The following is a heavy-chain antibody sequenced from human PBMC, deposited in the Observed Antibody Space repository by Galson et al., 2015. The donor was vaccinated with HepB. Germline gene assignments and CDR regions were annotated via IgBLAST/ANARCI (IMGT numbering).Heavy chain of an antibody. J-gene: IGHJ3*02. D-gene: IGHD2-15*01. V-gene: IGHV3-21*01. CDR1: GFTFSSYS. Sequence: LRLSCAASGFTFSSYSMNWVRQAPGKGLEWVSSISSSSSYIYYADSVKGRFTISRDNAKNSLYLQMNSLRAEDTAVYYCARTPDGGYCSGADYGDCHDAFDIWGQGTWSPSLQ. CDR3: ARTPDGGYCSGADYGDCHDAFDI. CDR2: ISSSSSYI.